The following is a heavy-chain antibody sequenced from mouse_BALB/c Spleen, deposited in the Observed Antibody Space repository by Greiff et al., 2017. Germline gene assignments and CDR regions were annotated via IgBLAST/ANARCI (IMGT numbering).Heavy chain of an antibody. V-gene: IGHV6-6*02. D-gene: IGHD2-3*01. CDR3: TRIDGYSDAMDY. J-gene: IGHJ4*01. CDR1: GFTFSNYW. CDR2: IRLKSNNYAT. Sequence: EVKVEESGGGLVQPGGSMKLSCVASGFTFSNYWMNWVRQSPEKGLEWVAEIRLKSNNYATHYAESVKGRFTISRDDSKSSVYLQMNNLRAEDTGIYYCTRIDGYSDAMDYWGQGTSVTVSS.